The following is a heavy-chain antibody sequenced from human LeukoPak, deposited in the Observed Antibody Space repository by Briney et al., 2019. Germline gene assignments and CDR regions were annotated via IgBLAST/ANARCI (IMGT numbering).Heavy chain of an antibody. CDR3: ARRGGSGRAFDY. J-gene: IGHJ4*02. CDR2: IYYTGST. D-gene: IGHD1-26*01. Sequence: WGWIRQPPGKGLEWMGSIYYTGSTYDNPSLKSRVTISVDTSKNQFSLKLSSVTAADTAVYYCARRGGSGRAFDYWGQGTLVTVSS. V-gene: IGHV4-39*01.